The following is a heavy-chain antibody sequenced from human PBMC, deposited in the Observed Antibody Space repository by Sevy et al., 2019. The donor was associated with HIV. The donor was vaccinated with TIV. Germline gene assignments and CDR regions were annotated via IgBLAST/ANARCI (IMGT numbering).Heavy chain of an antibody. CDR1: GYTFTGYY. V-gene: IGHV1-2*02. CDR2: LNPDNGGP. J-gene: IGHJ4*02. CDR3: VRDDRDGYFEY. Sequence: ASVKVSCKASGYTFTGYYMHWVRQAPGQGLEWMGWLNPDNGGPNYAPKFQGRFTLTREKSISPAYMDLSRLKSDDTAVYYCVRDDRDGYFEYWGQGTLVTVSS.